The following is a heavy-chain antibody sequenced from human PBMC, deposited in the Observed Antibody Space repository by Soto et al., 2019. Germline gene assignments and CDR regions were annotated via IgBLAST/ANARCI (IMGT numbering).Heavy chain of an antibody. V-gene: IGHV4-31*03. D-gene: IGHD2-2*01. CDR1: GVSVKRVGFP. CDR2: VYYSGST. J-gene: IGHJ6*02. Sequence: SETLSLTCTVSGVSVKRVGFPSSWISHPPRNGLEWGVDVYYSGSTYYNPSLTRRVTISIDTSTNHFSLPLSALSAAHTPLFYCVRAPRPSWTYNGTDGRGQGTTVAVSS. CDR3: VRAPRPSWTYNGTDG.